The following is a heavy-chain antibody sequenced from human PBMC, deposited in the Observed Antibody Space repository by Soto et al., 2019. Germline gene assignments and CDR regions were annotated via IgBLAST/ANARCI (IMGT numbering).Heavy chain of an antibody. Sequence: SETLSLTCTVSGGAISSYDWSWIRQPPGKGLEWIGYIYYSGSTNYNPSLKSRVTISVDTSKKQFSLKLNSVTAADTAVYYCARHRDTYGSGDFDYWGQGTLVTVS. J-gene: IGHJ4*02. CDR1: GGAISSYD. V-gene: IGHV4-59*08. D-gene: IGHD3-10*01. CDR2: IYYSGST. CDR3: ARHRDTYGSGDFDY.